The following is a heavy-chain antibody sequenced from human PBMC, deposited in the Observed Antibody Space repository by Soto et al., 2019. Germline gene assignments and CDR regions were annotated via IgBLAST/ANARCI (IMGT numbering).Heavy chain of an antibody. CDR1: GGTFSSYA. CDR3: VRVVAIPGYPDH. D-gene: IGHD5-12*01. J-gene: IGHJ4*02. Sequence: QVQLVQSGAEVRQPASSVKVSCKTSGGTFSSYAISWVRQAPGQGLEWMGGIVPIVGTTTYAQKFQGRVTITADEATSTAYTPLSRLRSDDTAVYYCVRVVAIPGYPDHWGQGTLVTVSS. V-gene: IGHV1-69*12. CDR2: IVPIVGTT.